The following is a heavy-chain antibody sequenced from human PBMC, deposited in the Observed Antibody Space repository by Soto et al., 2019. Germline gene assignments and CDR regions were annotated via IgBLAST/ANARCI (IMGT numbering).Heavy chain of an antibody. Sequence: QVQLVQSGAEVKKPGASVKVSCKASGYTFTSYYMHWVRQAPGQGLEWMGIINPSGGSTSYAQKFQGRFTMTRDTSTSSVYIELRSLRSEDTAVYYCARSWSSSWYYFEYWGQGTLVTVSS. CDR3: ARSWSSSWYYFEY. V-gene: IGHV1-46*01. J-gene: IGHJ4*02. CDR2: INPSGGST. D-gene: IGHD6-13*01. CDR1: GYTFTSYY.